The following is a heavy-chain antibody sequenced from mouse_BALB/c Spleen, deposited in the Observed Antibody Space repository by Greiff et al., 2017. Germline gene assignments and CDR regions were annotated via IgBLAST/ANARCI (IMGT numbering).Heavy chain of an antibody. V-gene: IGHV1-14*01. Sequence: VQLKQSGPELVKPGASVKMSCKASGYTFTSYVMHWVKQKPGQGLEWIGYINPYNDGTKYNEKFKGKATLTSDKSSSTAYMELSSLTSEDSAVYYCARGLITTVPWFAYWGQGTLVTVSA. CDR3: ARGLITTVPWFAY. CDR1: GYTFTSYV. D-gene: IGHD1-1*01. CDR2: INPYNDGT. J-gene: IGHJ3*01.